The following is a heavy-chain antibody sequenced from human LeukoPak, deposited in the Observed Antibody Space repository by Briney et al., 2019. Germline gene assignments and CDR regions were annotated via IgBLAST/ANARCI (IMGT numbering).Heavy chain of an antibody. J-gene: IGHJ6*02. CDR1: GGTISSGDYY. CDR2: IYYSGST. D-gene: IGHD6-13*01. V-gene: IGHV4-30-4*01. CDR3: ARDRAAAGDGGMDG. Sequence: SETLTLTCTVSGGTISSGDYYWSWIRQPPGKGLEWIGYIYYSGSTYYNPSLKSRVTISVDTSKNQFSLKLSSVTAADTAVYYCARDRAAAGDGGMDGWGQGTTVTVSS.